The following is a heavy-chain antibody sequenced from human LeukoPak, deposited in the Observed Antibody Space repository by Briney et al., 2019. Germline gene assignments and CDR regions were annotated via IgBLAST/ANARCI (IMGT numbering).Heavy chain of an antibody. V-gene: IGHV3-21*01. CDR3: ARDRGGSYPDHMDV. CDR1: GFTFSSYE. J-gene: IGHJ6*03. D-gene: IGHD1-26*01. Sequence: GGSLRLSCAASGFTFSSYEMNWVRQAPGKGLEWVSSISSSSSYIYYADSVKGRFTISRDNAKNSLYLQMNSLRAEDTAVYYCARDRGGSYPDHMDVWGKGTTVTVSS. CDR2: ISSSSSYI.